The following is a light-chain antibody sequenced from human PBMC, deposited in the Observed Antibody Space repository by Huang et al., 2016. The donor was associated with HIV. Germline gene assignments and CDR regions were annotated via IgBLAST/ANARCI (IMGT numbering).Light chain of an antibody. CDR2: DTS. CDR1: QNVRNN. CDR3: QQYDKWPPGLT. J-gene: IGKJ4*01. V-gene: IGKV3D-15*01. Sequence: EIKMTQSPATLSVSPGGRVTLSCRASQNVRNNLAWYQQKTGQAPRLLIYDTSTRASGIPVRFSCSGSGTEFTLTISGLQSEDFAIYYCQQYDKWPPGLTFGGGTKVEI.